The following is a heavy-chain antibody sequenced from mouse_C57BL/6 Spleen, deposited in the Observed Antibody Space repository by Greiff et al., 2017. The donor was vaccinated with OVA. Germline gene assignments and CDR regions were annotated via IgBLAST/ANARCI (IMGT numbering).Heavy chain of an antibody. J-gene: IGHJ1*03. CDR1: GFTFSDYG. CDR3: ARRSNYLYFDV. V-gene: IGHV5-17*01. D-gene: IGHD2-5*01. Sequence: EVQLVESGGGLVKPGGSLKLSCAASGFTFSDYGMHWVRQAPEKGLEWVAYISSGSSTIYYADTVKGRFTISRDNAKNTLFLQMTSLRSEDTAMYYCARRSNYLYFDVWGTGTTVTVSS. CDR2: ISSGSSTI.